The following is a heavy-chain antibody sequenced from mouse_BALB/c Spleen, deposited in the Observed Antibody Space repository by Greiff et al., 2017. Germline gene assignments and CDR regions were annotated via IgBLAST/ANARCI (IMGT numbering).Heavy chain of an antibody. Sequence: VKLVESGAELARPGASVKLSCKASGYTFTSYWMQWVKQRPGQGLEWIGAIYPGDGDTRYTQKFKGKATLTADKFSSTAYMQLSSLASEDSAVYYCARGCYGNYVYYAMDGWGQGTSVTVSS. CDR2: IYPGDGDT. V-gene: IGHV1-87*01. CDR3: ARGCYGNYVYYAMDG. J-gene: IGHJ4*01. D-gene: IGHD2-1*01. CDR1: GYTFTSYW.